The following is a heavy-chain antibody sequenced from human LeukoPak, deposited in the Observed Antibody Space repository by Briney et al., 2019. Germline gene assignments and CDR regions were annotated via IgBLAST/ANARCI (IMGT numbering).Heavy chain of an antibody. J-gene: IGHJ4*02. CDR2: INPNSGAT. V-gene: IGHV1-2*02. Sequence: ASVKVSCKASGYTFTDYYMHCVRQAPGQGLEWMGWINPNSGATNYAQKFQGRVTMTRDTSISTAYMELSRLRSDDTAVYYCATPGGLDSNYIFDYWGQGTLVTISS. CDR1: GYTFTDYY. CDR3: ATPGGLDSNYIFDY. D-gene: IGHD4-11*01.